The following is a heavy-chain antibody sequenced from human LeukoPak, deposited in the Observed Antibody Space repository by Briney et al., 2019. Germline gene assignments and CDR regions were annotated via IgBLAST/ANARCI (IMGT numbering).Heavy chain of an antibody. V-gene: IGHV4-34*01. CDR1: GGSFSGYY. CDR2: INHSGST. D-gene: IGHD2-15*01. CDR3: ARGPSCSGGSCYGYYFDY. J-gene: IGHJ4*02. Sequence: SETLSLTCAVYGGSFSGYYWSWIRQPPGKGLEWIGEINHSGSTNYNPSLKSRVTISVDTSKNQFSLKLSSVTAADTAVYYCARGPSCSGGSCYGYYFDYWGQGTLVTVSS.